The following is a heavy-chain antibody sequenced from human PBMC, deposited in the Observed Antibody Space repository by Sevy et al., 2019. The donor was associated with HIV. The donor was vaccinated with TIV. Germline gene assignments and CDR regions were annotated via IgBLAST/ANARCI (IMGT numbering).Heavy chain of an antibody. CDR3: ARDLPPSATTVAHFDF. CDR2: ITQSASST. V-gene: IGHV3-48*03. Sequence: GGSLRLSCVASGFPFSSYEMNWVRRAPEKGLEWVAFITQSASSTNYSDSVRGRFTVSRDNAKNSVFLQMNSLRVEDTAVYYCARDLPPSATTVAHFDFWGQGTLVTVSS. J-gene: IGHJ4*02. D-gene: IGHD4-4*01. CDR1: GFPFSSYE.